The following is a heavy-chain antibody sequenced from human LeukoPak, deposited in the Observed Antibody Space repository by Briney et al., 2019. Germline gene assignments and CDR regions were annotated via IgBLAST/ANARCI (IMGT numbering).Heavy chain of an antibody. D-gene: IGHD2-21*02. J-gene: IGHJ4*02. CDR2: ISGSGGST. CDR1: GFTFSRYS. Sequence: PGGSLRLSCVASGFTFSRYSMTWVRQAPGKGLEWVSAISGSGGSTYYADSVKGRFTISRDNSKNTLYLQMNSLRAEDTAVYYCAKDKHIVVVTAIDWGQGTLVTVSS. CDR3: AKDKHIVVVTAID. V-gene: IGHV3-23*01.